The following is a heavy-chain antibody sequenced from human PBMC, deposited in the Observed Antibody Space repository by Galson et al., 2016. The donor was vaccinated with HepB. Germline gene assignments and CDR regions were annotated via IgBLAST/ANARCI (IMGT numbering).Heavy chain of an antibody. CDR2: ISSSGNTI. V-gene: IGHV3-11*04. J-gene: IGHJ4*02. Sequence: SLRLSCAASGFTFSDCYMSWIRQAPGKGLEWLSYISSSGNTIYHADSVKGRFTISRDTVNKTLCLQMNSLRVEDTALYYCATGSSLSHWGQGTLVTVAS. CDR3: ATGSSLSH. CDR1: GFTFSDCY. D-gene: IGHD1-26*01.